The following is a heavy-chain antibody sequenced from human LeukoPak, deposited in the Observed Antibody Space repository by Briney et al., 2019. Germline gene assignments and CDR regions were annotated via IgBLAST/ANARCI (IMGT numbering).Heavy chain of an antibody. CDR2: ISGSGGST. J-gene: IGHJ3*02. CDR3: AKVRDLRYFDWLFDAFDI. CDR1: GFTFSSYA. D-gene: IGHD3-9*01. V-gene: IGHV3-23*01. Sequence: GGSLRLSYAASGFTFSSYAMSWVRQAPGKGLEWVSAISGSGGSTYYADSVKGRFTISRDNSKNTLYLQMNSLRAEDTAVYYCAKVRDLRYFDWLFDAFDIWGQGTMVTVSS.